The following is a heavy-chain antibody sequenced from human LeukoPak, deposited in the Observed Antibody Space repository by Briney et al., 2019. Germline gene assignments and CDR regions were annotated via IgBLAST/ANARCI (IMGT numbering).Heavy chain of an antibody. CDR1: GGSISSGGYY. CDR3: ARVAMEGYCSSTSCYGSSDFDY. Sequence: PSETLSLTCTVSGGSISSGGYYWSWIRQHPGKGLEWIGYIYYSGSTYYNPSLKSRVTISVDTSKNQSSLNLSSVTAADTAVYYCARVAMEGYCSSTSCYGSSDFDYWGQGTLVTVSS. J-gene: IGHJ4*02. D-gene: IGHD2-2*01. CDR2: IYYSGST. V-gene: IGHV4-31*03.